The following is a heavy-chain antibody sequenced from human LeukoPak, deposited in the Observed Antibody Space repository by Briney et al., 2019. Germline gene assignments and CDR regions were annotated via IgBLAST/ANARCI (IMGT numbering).Heavy chain of an antibody. CDR2: ISGSGGGT. V-gene: IGHV3-23*01. Sequence: PGGSLRLSCAASGFTFSSYAMSWVRQAPGKGLEWVSAISGSGGGTYYADSVKGRFTTSRDNSKNTLYLQINSLRAEDTAVYYCAKDAPRLAVAATRAFLFDYWGQGTLVTVSS. D-gene: IGHD6-19*01. J-gene: IGHJ4*02. CDR1: GFTFSSYA. CDR3: AKDAPRLAVAATRAFLFDY.